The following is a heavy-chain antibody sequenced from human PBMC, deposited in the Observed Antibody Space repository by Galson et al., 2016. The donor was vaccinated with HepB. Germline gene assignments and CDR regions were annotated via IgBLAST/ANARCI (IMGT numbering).Heavy chain of an antibody. CDR2: IRSTTYGGAT. CDR3: TRYFSGWYGRGYFDS. J-gene: IGHJ4*02. Sequence: SLRLSCAASGFRFGDFTMSWFRQAPGKGLEWVGFIRSTTYGGATDYAASVRGRFTISRDDSKSIAYLQMNSLKTDDTAVYYCTRYFSGWYGRGYFDSWGQGTLVTVSS. CDR1: GFRFGDFT. D-gene: IGHD6-19*01. V-gene: IGHV3-49*03.